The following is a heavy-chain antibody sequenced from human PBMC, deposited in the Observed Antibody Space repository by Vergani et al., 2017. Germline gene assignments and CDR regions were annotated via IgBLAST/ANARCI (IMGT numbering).Heavy chain of an antibody. CDR3: ARGDMGAGYSSGWRAAFDY. CDR2: INHSERT. V-gene: IGHV4-34*01. J-gene: IGHJ4*02. D-gene: IGHD6-19*01. CDR1: GGSFSGYY. Sequence: QVQLQQWGAGLLKPSETLSLTCAVYGGSFSGYYWSWIRQPPGKGLEWFGEINHSERTKYNPSLKSRVTISVDTSKTQFSLKLSSVTDAETTVYYCARGDMGAGYSSGWRAAFDYWGQGTLVTVSS.